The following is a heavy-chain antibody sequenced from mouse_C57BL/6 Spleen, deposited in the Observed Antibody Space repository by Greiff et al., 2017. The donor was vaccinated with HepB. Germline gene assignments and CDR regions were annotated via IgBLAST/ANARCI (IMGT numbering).Heavy chain of an antibody. D-gene: IGHD1-1*01. J-gene: IGHJ4*01. V-gene: IGHV1-81*01. CDR3: ARKGPYYGSSYNYAMDY. CDR2: IYPRSGNT. Sequence: QVQLKQSGAELARPGASVKLSCKASGYTFTSYGISWVKQRTGQGLEWIGEIYPRSGNTYYNEKFKGKATLTADKSSSTAYMELRSLTSEDSAVYVCARKGPYYGSSYNYAMDYWGQGTSVTVSS. CDR1: GYTFTSYG.